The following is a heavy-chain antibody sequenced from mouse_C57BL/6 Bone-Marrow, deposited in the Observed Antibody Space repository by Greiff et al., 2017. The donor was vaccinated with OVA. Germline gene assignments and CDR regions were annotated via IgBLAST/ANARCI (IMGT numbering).Heavy chain of an antibody. D-gene: IGHD2-1*01. CDR3: ARQGYGNYPDY. J-gene: IGHJ2*01. CDR1: GFTFSSYG. Sequence: EVQLVESGGDLVKPGGSLKLSCAASGFTFSSYGMSWVRQTPDKRLEWVATISRGGSYTYYPDSVKGRFTISRDNAKNTLYLQMSSLKSEDTAMYDCARQGYGNYPDYWGQGTTLTVSS. CDR2: ISRGGSYT. V-gene: IGHV5-6*01.